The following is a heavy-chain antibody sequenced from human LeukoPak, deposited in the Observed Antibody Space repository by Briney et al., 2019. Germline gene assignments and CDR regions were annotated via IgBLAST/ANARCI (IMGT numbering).Heavy chain of an antibody. CDR2: IYSGGST. D-gene: IGHD2-21*02. CDR3: ARGGGVSYPRFAFDI. V-gene: IGHV3-66*01. Sequence: GGSLRLSCAASGFTFSSFWMHWVRQAPGKGLEGVSIIYSGGSTYYADSVEGRFTISRDNSKNTLYLQMNSLRAEDTAVYYCARGGGVSYPRFAFDIWGQGTMVTVSS. CDR1: GFTFSSFW. J-gene: IGHJ3*02.